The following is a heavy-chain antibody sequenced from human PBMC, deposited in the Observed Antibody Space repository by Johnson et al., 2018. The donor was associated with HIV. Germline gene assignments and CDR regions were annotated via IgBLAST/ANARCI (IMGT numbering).Heavy chain of an antibody. CDR1: GFAFSSYT. Sequence: QVQLVESGGGVVQPGRSLRLSCAASGFAFSSYTMHWVRQVPGKGLDWVAVISYTGGSIDYAGSVKGRFTISRDNSKNTLYLQMNSLRAEDTAVYYCAKTVRQWLVRNDAFDIWGQGTMVTVSS. CDR3: AKTVRQWLVRNDAFDI. CDR2: ISYTGGSI. V-gene: IGHV3-30-3*02. J-gene: IGHJ3*02. D-gene: IGHD6-19*01.